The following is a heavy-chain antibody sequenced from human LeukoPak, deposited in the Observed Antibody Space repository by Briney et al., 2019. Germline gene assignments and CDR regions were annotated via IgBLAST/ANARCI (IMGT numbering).Heavy chain of an antibody. D-gene: IGHD4-11*01. V-gene: IGHV1-69*13. CDR3: ARWAYDYSNYTPSYGMDV. CDR1: GGTFISYA. J-gene: IGHJ6*02. Sequence: SVKVSCKASGGTFISYAISWVRQAPGQGLEWMGGIIPIFGTANYAQKFQGRVTITADESTSTAYMELSSLRSEDTAVYYCARWAYDYSNYTPSYGMDVWGQGTTVTVSS. CDR2: IIPIFGTA.